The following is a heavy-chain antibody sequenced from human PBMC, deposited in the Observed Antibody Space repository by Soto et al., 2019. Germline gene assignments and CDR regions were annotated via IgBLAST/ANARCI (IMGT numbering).Heavy chain of an antibody. CDR1: GNTFNTHW. J-gene: IGHJ6*02. CDR2: IYPGDSDT. CDR3: ARSQYSGSYSYYYGLQV. V-gene: IGHV5-51*01. Sequence: PGESLKISCKGAGNTFNTHWIAWVRQMPGKGLDWMGIIYPGDSDTRYSPSFQGQVTISADKSISTAYLQWSSLKASDTAKYYCARSQYSGSYSYYYGLQVWGQGTTVTVSS. D-gene: IGHD1-26*01.